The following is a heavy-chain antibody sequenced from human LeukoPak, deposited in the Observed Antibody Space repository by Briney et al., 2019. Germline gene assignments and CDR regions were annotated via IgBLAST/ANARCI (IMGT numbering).Heavy chain of an antibody. CDR1: GFTFGDYA. Sequence: GGSLRLSCTASGFTFGDYAMSWVRQAPGKGLEWVGFIRTKAYGGTTEYAASVKGRFTISRDDSKSIVYLQMNSLKTEDTAVYFCARELSGSYYDFDYWGQGTLVTVSS. CDR2: IRTKAYGGTT. D-gene: IGHD1-26*01. V-gene: IGHV3-49*04. CDR3: ARELSGSYYDFDY. J-gene: IGHJ4*02.